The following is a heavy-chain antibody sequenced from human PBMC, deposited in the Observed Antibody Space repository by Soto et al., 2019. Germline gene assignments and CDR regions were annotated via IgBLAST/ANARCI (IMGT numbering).Heavy chain of an antibody. CDR2: ISHDGGNE. CDR1: GFTFSSYA. J-gene: IGHJ4*02. CDR3: AREETGAADY. V-gene: IGHV3-30-3*01. D-gene: IGHD1-26*01. Sequence: HPGGSLRLSCAASGFTFSSYAMHWVRQAPGKGLEWVALISHDGGNENYADSVKGRFTISGDNSKNTLYLQMNSLRADDTAVYYCAREETGAADYWGQGTLVTVSS.